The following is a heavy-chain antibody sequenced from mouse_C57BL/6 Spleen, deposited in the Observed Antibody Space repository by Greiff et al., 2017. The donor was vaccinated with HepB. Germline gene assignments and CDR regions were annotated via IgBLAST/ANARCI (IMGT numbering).Heavy chain of an antibody. CDR3: ARGKTVDV. CDR1: GYTFTDYY. D-gene: IGHD1-1*01. J-gene: IGHJ1*03. CDR2: INPNNGGT. V-gene: IGHV1-26*01. Sequence: VQLQQSGPELVKPGASVKISCKASGYTFTDYYMNWVKQSHGKSLEWIGDINPNNGGTSYKQKFKGKATLTVDKSSSTAYMELRSLTSEDSAVYYCARGKTVDVWGTGTTVTVSS.